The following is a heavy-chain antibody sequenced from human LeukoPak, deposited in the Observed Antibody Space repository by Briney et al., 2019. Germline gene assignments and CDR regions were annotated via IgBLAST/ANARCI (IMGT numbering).Heavy chain of an antibody. V-gene: IGHV3-30*18. CDR1: GFTFSSYA. CDR2: ISYDGSKK. J-gene: IGHJ4*02. CDR3: AKDQFSYYYDDSGYYPFDY. Sequence: GSSLRLSCSASGFTFSSYAMHCVRQAPGKGLEWVALISYDGSKKYYGDSVKGRFTIYRDNSKNTFHLHMNTLIAEATAVYYCAKDQFSYYYDDSGYYPFDYWGQGTLVTVSS. D-gene: IGHD3-22*01.